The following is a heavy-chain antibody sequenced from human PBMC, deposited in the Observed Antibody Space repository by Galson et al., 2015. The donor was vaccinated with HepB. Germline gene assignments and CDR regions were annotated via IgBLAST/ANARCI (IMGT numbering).Heavy chain of an antibody. V-gene: IGHV3-9*01. Sequence: SLRLSCAASGFTFDDYAMHWVRQAPGKGLEWVSGISWNSGSIGYADSVKGRFTISRDNAKNSLYLQMNSLRAEDTALYYCAKDILRSGWYAGGGFDPWGQGTLVTVSS. D-gene: IGHD6-19*01. CDR1: GFTFDDYA. CDR3: AKDILRSGWYAGGGFDP. CDR2: ISWNSGSI. J-gene: IGHJ5*02.